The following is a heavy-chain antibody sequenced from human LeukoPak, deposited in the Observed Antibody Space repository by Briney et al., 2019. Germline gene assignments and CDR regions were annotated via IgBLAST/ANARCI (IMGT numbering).Heavy chain of an antibody. Sequence: KPSETLSLTCTVSGGSTSSDYWSWIRQSPGKGLEWVGYVYNSGDTGKNPSLKSRATILLDTSKNQCSLKLTSVSAADTAVYYCARLKLGAYFDLWGRGTLVTVSS. CDR3: ARLKLGAYFDL. CDR1: GGSTSSDY. V-gene: IGHV4-59*08. J-gene: IGHJ2*01. CDR2: VYNSGDT. D-gene: IGHD3-16*01.